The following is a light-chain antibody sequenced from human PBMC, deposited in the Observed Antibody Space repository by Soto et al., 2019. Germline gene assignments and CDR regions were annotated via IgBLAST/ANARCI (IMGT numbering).Light chain of an antibody. Sequence: EIVLTQSPVTLSVSPGERATLFCRASQSASTNLAWYQHKPGQAPRLLIYCAATRATAIPARFSGSGSGTEFTLTINSLEAEDFAVYYCQHYNSWPRIAFGQGTRLEIK. V-gene: IGKV3-15*01. J-gene: IGKJ5*01. CDR1: QSASTN. CDR2: CAA. CDR3: QHYNSWPRIA.